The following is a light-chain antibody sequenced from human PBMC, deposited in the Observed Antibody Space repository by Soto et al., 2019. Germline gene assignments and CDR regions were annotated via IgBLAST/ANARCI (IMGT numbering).Light chain of an antibody. CDR2: DTS. Sequence: IMMNQSPATLSVSPGERATLSCRASQSVSSNLAWYQQKPGQAPRLLIYDTSNRATGVPARFSGSGSGTDFTLTISGLEPEDFAVYYCQQYATSPGTFGQGT. CDR3: QQYATSPGT. J-gene: IGKJ1*01. V-gene: IGKV3D-15*02. CDR1: QSVSSN.